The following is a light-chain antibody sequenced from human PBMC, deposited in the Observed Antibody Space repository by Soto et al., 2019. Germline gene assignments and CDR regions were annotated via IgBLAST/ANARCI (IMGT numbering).Light chain of an antibody. V-gene: IGKV1-5*03. CDR1: QSISSW. CDR3: QQYNSYPWT. Sequence: DIQMTQSPSTLSASVGDRVTITCRASQSISSWLAWYQQKPGKAPKPLIYKASSLESGVTSRFSGSGSGTEFTLTISSLQPDDFATYYCQQYNSYPWTFGQGTKVEIK. CDR2: KAS. J-gene: IGKJ1*01.